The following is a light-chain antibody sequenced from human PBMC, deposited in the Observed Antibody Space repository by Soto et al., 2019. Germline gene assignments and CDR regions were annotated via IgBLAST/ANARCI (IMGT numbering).Light chain of an antibody. CDR1: QSVSSTY. Sequence: EIVLTQSPGTLSLSPGERAGLSCRASQSVSSTYLAWYQQKPGQAPRLLIYATSTRATGIPDRFSGSGSGTDFTLTISRLEPEDFAVYYCQQYGSSLWTFGQGTKVEIK. J-gene: IGKJ1*01. CDR2: ATS. CDR3: QQYGSSLWT. V-gene: IGKV3-20*01.